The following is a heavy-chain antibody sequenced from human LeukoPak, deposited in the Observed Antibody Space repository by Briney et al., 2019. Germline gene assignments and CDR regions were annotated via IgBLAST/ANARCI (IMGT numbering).Heavy chain of an antibody. J-gene: IGHJ5*02. Sequence: GGSLRLSCAASGFTFSSYAMHWVRQAPGKGLEYVSAISSNGGSTYYANSVKGRFTTSRDNSKNTLYLQMGSLRAEDMAVYYCARGHITIFGVVNPWGQGTLVTVSS. CDR1: GFTFSSYA. D-gene: IGHD3-3*01. CDR2: ISSNGGST. V-gene: IGHV3-64*01. CDR3: ARGHITIFGVVNP.